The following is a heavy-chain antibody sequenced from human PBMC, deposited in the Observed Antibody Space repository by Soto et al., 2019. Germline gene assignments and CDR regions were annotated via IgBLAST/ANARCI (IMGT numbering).Heavy chain of an antibody. CDR1: GFTFSSRP. V-gene: IGHV3-23*01. CDR2: LNENGANT. D-gene: IGHD2-8*01. CDR3: VPWVSAHFDY. J-gene: IGHJ4*02. Sequence: GGSLRLSCAASGFTFSSRPMTWVRQAPGKGLEWVSTLNENGANTHYADSVKGRFTISRDNSRNTLDLQMNSLRAEDTALYYCVPWVSAHFDYWGQGTLVTVSS.